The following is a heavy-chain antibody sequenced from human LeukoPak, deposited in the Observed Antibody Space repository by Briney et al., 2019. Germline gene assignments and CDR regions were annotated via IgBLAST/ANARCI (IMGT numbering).Heavy chain of an antibody. CDR1: GYSITSGSY. J-gene: IGHJ3*02. CDR3: ARFADTNYDAFDI. V-gene: IGHV4-38-2*02. Sequence: SDTLSLTCTVSGYSITSGSYWGWIRQPPGKGLEWIANVYHRGTTYYNPSLKSRLTISVDTSKNHFSLRLSSLSAADTAIYYCARFADTNYDAFDIWGQGTLVTASS. CDR2: VYHRGTT. D-gene: IGHD4-11*01.